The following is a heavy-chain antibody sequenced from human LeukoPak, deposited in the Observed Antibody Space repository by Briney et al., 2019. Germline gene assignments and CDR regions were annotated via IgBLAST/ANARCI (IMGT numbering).Heavy chain of an antibody. CDR3: ARGGEPVGFDY. CDR1: GFIFSSYS. CDR2: ISSSSSYI. Sequence: GGSLRLSCAASGFIFSSYSMNWVRQAPGKGLEWVSSISSSSSYIYYADSVKGRFTISRDNAKISLSLQMNSLRAEDTAVYYCARGGEPVGFDYWGQGTLVTVSS. J-gene: IGHJ4*02. D-gene: IGHD1-26*01. V-gene: IGHV3-21*01.